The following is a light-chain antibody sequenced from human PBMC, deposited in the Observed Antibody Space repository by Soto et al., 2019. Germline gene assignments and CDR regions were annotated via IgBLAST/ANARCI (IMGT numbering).Light chain of an antibody. Sequence: EIVMTQSPATLSVSPGERATLSCRASQSVSSNLAWYQQKPGQAPRLLIYGASTRPTGIPARFSGSGSGTEFTLTISSLQSEDFAVYYCQQYNNWPPRFGQGTRLEIK. CDR2: GAS. CDR3: QQYNNWPPR. V-gene: IGKV3-15*01. CDR1: QSVSSN. J-gene: IGKJ5*01.